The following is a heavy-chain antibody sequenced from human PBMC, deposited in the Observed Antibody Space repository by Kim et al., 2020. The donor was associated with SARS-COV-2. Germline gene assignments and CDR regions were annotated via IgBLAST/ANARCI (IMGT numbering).Heavy chain of an antibody. D-gene: IGHD2-2*01. Sequence: KSRVPMSVDTSKNQFSLKLSSVTAADTAVYYCARVLEGYCSSTSCNWFDPWGQGTLVTVSS. J-gene: IGHJ5*02. V-gene: IGHV4-4*06. CDR3: ARVLEGYCSSTSCNWFDP.